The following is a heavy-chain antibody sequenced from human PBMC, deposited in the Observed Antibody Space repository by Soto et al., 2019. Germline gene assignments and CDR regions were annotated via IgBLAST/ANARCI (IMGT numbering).Heavy chain of an antibody. V-gene: IGHV6-1*01. D-gene: IGHD6-13*01. CDR3: AQAAGYISTWFFDS. CDR1: GDSVSSNSAA. Sequence: QVQLQQSGPGLVKPSQTLSLTCAISGDSVSSNSAAWNWIRQSPSRGLEWLGRTYYRSKWYSDYACPVKSRITTQPDTSKTPFSLQLNSLTPEDTAVYYCAQAAGYISTWFFDSWAQGTLVTVSS. J-gene: IGHJ4*02. CDR2: TYYRSKWYS.